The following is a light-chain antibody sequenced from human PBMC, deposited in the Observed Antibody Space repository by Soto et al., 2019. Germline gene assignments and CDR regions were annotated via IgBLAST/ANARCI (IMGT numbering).Light chain of an antibody. CDR1: SSDVGGYNY. CDR3: SSYTSSSTPYVV. J-gene: IGLJ2*01. V-gene: IGLV2-14*01. CDR2: DVS. Sequence: QSALTQPASVSGSPGQSITISCTGTSSDVGGYNYVSWYQQHPGKAPKLMIYDVSNRPSGVSNRFSGSKSGNTASLTNSGLQAEDEADYYCSSYTSSSTPYVVFGGGTKETVL.